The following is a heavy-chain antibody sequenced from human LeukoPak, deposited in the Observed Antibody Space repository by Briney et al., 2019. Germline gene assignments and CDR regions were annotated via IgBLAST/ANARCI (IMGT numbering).Heavy chain of an antibody. CDR2: ISSCSSYI. J-gene: IGHJ4*02. D-gene: IGHD6-19*01. Sequence: AGSLTLSCAASGFTFSSYSMNWLRQAPGQGLEWVSSISSCSSYIYYADSVKGRFTISRDNAKNSLYLQMNSLRAEDTAVYYCARVSAVAGNFDYWGQGTLVTVSS. V-gene: IGHV3-21*01. CDR3: ARVSAVAGNFDY. CDR1: GFTFSSYS.